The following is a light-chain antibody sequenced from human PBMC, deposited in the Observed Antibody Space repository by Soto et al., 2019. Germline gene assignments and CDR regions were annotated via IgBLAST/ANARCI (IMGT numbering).Light chain of an antibody. V-gene: IGKV3-11*01. CDR3: QQRSNWPPT. CDR1: QSVTIY. Sequence: EVAFTQSPSTLSLCPWEGATLSWPARQSVTIYLAWYQKKSGQPPRLLIYDVSKRATGIPARFSGSGSGTDFNLNIASLEPEDSAFYFCQQRSNWPPTFGQGTRLEIK. CDR2: DVS. J-gene: IGKJ5*01.